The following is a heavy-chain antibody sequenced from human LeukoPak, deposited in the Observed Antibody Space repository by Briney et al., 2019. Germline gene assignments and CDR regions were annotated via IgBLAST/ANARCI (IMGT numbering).Heavy chain of an antibody. Sequence: ASVKVSCKTSGYTFTNYDISWVRQAPGQGLEWMGWISAYNGNTNYAQNLQGRVTMTTDTSTSTAYMELSSLRSEDTAVYYCARGAYSGSYFYFDYWGQGTLVTVSS. V-gene: IGHV1-18*01. D-gene: IGHD1-26*01. CDR1: GYTFTNYD. CDR2: ISAYNGNT. CDR3: ARGAYSGSYFYFDY. J-gene: IGHJ4*02.